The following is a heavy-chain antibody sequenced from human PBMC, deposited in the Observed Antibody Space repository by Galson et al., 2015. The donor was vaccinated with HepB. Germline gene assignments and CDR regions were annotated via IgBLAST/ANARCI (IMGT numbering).Heavy chain of an antibody. Sequence: SVKVSCKASGGTFSSYTISWVRQAPGQGLEWMGRIIPILGIANYAQKFQGRVTITADKSTSTAYMELSSLRSEDTAVYYCARVVAAADDAFDIWGQGTMVTVSS. D-gene: IGHD6-25*01. V-gene: IGHV1-69*02. CDR2: IIPILGIA. CDR1: GGTFSSYT. J-gene: IGHJ3*02. CDR3: ARVVAAADDAFDI.